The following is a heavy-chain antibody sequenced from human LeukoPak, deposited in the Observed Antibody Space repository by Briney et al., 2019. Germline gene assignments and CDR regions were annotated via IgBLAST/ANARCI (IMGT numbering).Heavy chain of an antibody. J-gene: IGHJ1*01. D-gene: IGHD3-22*01. V-gene: IGHV3-7*01. CDR1: GFTFSSYW. CDR2: IKQDGSEK. Sequence: GGSLRLSCAASGFTFSSYWMSWVRQAPGKGLEWVANIKQDGSEKYYVDSVKGRFTISRDNAKNSLYLQMSSLRAEDTAVYYCARALYYYDSSGYYTGYFQHWGQGTLVTVSS. CDR3: ARALYYYDSSGYYTGYFQH.